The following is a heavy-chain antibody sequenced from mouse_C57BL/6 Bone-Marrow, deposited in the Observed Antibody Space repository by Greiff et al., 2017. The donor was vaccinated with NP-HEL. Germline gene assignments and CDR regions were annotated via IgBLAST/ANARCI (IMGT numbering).Heavy chain of an antibody. Sequence: QVQLQQPGAELVKPGASVKVSCKASGYTFTSYWMHWVKQRPGQGLEWIGRIHPSDSDTNYNQQFKGKATLTVDKSSSTAYMQLSSLTSEDSAVYYCAISLITTVVANWYFDVWGTGTTVTVSS. CDR3: AISLITTVVANWYFDV. CDR2: IHPSDSDT. V-gene: IGHV1-74*01. CDR1: GYTFTSYW. D-gene: IGHD1-1*01. J-gene: IGHJ1*03.